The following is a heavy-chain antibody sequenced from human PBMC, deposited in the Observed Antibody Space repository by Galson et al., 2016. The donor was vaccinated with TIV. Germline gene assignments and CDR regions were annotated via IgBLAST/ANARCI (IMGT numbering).Heavy chain of an antibody. CDR2: ISDSGSRI. D-gene: IGHD2-15*01. J-gene: IGHJ3*02. CDR3: AGEGGGTRWPDAYDI. CDR1: GFTFSNFE. Sequence: SLRLSCAASGFTFSNFEMNWVRQAPGRGLEWVSHISDSGSRIYYADSVRGRFTISRDNAKNSLHLQMNSLRVEDTALYYCAGEGGGTRWPDAYDIWGRGTMVTVSS. V-gene: IGHV3-48*03.